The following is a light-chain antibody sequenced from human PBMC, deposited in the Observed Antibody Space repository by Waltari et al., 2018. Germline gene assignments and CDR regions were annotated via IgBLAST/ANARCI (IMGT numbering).Light chain of an antibody. CDR3: QQHSDFVT. CDR1: QSISNS. V-gene: IGKV3-11*01. Sequence: EIVLTQSPATLSLSPGERATLSCRASQSISNSVGWYQQKPGQAPRLLIYDVSNRATGIPDRFSGSGSGTDFTLTISSLEPEDFAVYYCQQHSDFVTFGPATTVEIK. CDR2: DVS. J-gene: IGKJ3*01.